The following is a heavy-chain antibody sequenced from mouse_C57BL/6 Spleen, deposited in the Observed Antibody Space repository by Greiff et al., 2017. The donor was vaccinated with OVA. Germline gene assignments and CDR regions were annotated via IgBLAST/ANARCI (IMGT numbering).Heavy chain of an antibody. Sequence: EVQLQQSGPELVKPGASVKISCKASGYTFTDYYMNWVKQSHGKSLEWIGDINPNNGGTSYNQKFKGKATLTVDKSSSTAYMELRSLTSEDAAVYYCARRYDYVYYALDYWGQGTSVTVSS. CDR3: ARRYDYVYYALDY. CDR1: GYTFTDYY. D-gene: IGHD2-4*01. CDR2: INPNNGGT. V-gene: IGHV1-26*01. J-gene: IGHJ4*01.